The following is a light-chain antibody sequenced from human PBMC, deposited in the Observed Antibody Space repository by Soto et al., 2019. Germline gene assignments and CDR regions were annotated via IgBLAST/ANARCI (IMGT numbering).Light chain of an antibody. CDR2: GAS. V-gene: IGKV3-15*01. CDR3: QQYNKWPPIT. J-gene: IGKJ5*01. CDR1: QNVRSN. Sequence: EIVMTQSPATQSVSPGERATLSCRASQNVRSNLAWYQQKPGQAPRLLIYGASTRATGIPARFSGRGSGTEFILTISSLQSEDFAVYYCQQYNKWPPITFGQGTRLEIK.